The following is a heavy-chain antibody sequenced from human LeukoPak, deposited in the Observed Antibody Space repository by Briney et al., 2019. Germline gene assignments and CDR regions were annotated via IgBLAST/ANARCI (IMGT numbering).Heavy chain of an antibody. CDR2: IKQDGSEK. CDR3: AKDASSSWYNKWFDP. J-gene: IGHJ5*02. V-gene: IGHV3-7*03. CDR1: GFTFSSYW. D-gene: IGHD6-13*01. Sequence: GGSLRLSCAASGFTFSSYWMSWVRQAPGKGLEWVANIKQDGSEKYYVDSVKGRFTISRDNAKNSLYLQMNSLRAEDMALYYCAKDASSSWYNKWFDPWGQGTLVTVSS.